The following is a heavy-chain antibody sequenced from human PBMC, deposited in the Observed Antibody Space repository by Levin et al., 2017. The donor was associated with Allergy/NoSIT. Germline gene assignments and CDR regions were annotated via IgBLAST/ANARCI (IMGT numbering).Heavy chain of an antibody. D-gene: IGHD1-1*01. CDR3: AMAREREYNYYMDV. CDR2: IRHKGNHYAT. Sequence: GGSLRLSCAASGFIFSGSTIHWVRQASGKGLEWVGRIRHKGNHYATAYAASTKGRFTVSRDDSENTAYLQMNSLATEDTAVYYWAMAREREYNYYMDVWGKGTTVTVSS. J-gene: IGHJ6*03. CDR1: GFIFSGST. V-gene: IGHV3-73*01.